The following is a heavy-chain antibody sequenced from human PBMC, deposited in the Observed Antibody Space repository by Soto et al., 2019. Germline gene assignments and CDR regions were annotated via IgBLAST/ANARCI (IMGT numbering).Heavy chain of an antibody. CDR3: AKDSRGGGNWFDP. V-gene: IGHV3-23*01. D-gene: IGHD3-16*01. Sequence: PGGSLRLSCAASGFTFSSYAMSWGRQAPGKGLEWVSAISGSGGSTYYADSVKGRFTISRDNSKNTLYLQMNSLRVEDTAVYYCAKDSRGGGNWFDPWGQGTLVTGSS. J-gene: IGHJ5*02. CDR2: ISGSGGST. CDR1: GFTFSSYA.